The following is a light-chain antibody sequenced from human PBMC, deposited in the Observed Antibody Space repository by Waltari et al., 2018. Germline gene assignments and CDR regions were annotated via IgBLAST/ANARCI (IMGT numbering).Light chain of an antibody. V-gene: IGKV1-39*01. J-gene: IGKJ4*01. CDR1: QSVSKY. CDR2: TTS. Sequence: DIQMTQSPSSLSASVGDRVTITCRASQSVSKYLNWYQQQPWKAPKLLIYTTSNLQSGVPSRFSGSGSGTDFTLTISSLQLEDLATYYCQQSYNTPLSFGGGTKVEIK. CDR3: QQSYNTPLS.